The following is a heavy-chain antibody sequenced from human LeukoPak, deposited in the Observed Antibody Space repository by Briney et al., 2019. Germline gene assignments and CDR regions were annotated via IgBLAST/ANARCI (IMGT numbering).Heavy chain of an antibody. Sequence: GGSLRLSCAASGFTFSSYAMSWVRQAPGKGLEWVSAISGSGGSTYYADSVKGRFTISRDNAKNSLYLQMNSLRAEDTAVYYCARDIEAAGLFLDYWGQGTLVTVSS. CDR1: GFTFSSYA. CDR2: ISGSGGST. V-gene: IGHV3-23*01. CDR3: ARDIEAAGLFLDY. D-gene: IGHD6-13*01. J-gene: IGHJ4*02.